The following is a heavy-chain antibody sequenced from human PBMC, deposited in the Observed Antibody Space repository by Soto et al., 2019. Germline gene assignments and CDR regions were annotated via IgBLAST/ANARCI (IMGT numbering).Heavy chain of an antibody. Sequence: SETLSLTCTVSGGSISSGGYYWSWIRQHPGKGLEWIGYIYYSGSTYYNPSLKSRVTISVDTSKNQFSLKLSSVTAADTAVYYCARDSRYCSSTSCYMFDYWGQGTPVTVSS. CDR2: IYYSGST. CDR1: GGSISSGGYY. D-gene: IGHD2-2*02. CDR3: ARDSRYCSSTSCYMFDY. V-gene: IGHV4-31*03. J-gene: IGHJ4*02.